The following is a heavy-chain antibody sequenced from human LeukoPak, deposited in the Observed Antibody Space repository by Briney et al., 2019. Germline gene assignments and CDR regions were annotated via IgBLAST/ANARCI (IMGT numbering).Heavy chain of an antibody. Sequence: SETLSLTCAVSGGSISSNNWWIWVRQSPEKGPEWIGEIYHDGSTNYNPSLKSRVTISMDKSKNQLSLKLNFVTAADTAVYYCARDRGGYTYSHDYWGQGTLVTVSS. D-gene: IGHD5-18*01. J-gene: IGHJ4*02. CDR3: ARDRGGYTYSHDY. V-gene: IGHV4-4*02. CDR2: IYHDGST. CDR1: GGSISSNNW.